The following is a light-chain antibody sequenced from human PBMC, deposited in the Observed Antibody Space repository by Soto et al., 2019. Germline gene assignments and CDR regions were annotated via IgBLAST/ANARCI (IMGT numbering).Light chain of an antibody. CDR3: NSDTGSGIV. Sequence: QSLLTQPASVSGSPGQSITISCTGTSSDVGGYNYVSWYQHHPGKAPKLMIYEVSNQPSGVSYRFSGSKSGNTASLTIAGLQAEDEADYYCNSDTGSGIVVGTGTKVTV. CDR1: SSDVGGYNY. V-gene: IGLV2-14*01. J-gene: IGLJ1*01. CDR2: EVS.